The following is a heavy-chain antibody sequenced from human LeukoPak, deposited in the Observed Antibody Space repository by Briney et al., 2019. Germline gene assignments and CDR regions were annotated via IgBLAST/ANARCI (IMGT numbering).Heavy chain of an antibody. J-gene: IGHJ4*02. D-gene: IGHD5-18*01. Sequence: GASVKASCKASGYTFTSYYMHWVRQATGQGLEWMGIINPSGGSTSYAQKFQGRVTMTRDPSTSTVYMELSSLRSEDTAVYYCARDGTAMVTGYYYFDYWGQGTLVTVSS. CDR2: INPSGGST. CDR3: ARDGTAMVTGYYYFDY. CDR1: GYTFTSYY. V-gene: IGHV1-46*01.